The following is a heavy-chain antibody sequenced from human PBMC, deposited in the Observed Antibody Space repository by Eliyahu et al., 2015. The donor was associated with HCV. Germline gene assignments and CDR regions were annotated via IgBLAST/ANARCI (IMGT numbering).Heavy chain of an antibody. D-gene: IGHD1-7*01. V-gene: IGHV3-23*01. CDR1: GFTFRSYA. CDR3: AKEGNFYDFDI. J-gene: IGHJ3*02. Sequence: EVQLLESGGGLVQPGGSLRLSXAASGFTFRSYAMSWVRQAPGKGLXXVSSISSSRGSTYSGDSVKGRFSISRDNSKNTLYLQMNSLRAEDTAVYYCAKEGNFYDFDIRGRGTMVAVSS. CDR2: ISSSRGST.